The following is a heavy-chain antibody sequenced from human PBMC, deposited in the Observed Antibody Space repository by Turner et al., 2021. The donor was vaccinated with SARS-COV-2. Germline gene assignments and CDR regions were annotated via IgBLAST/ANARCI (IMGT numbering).Heavy chain of an antibody. Sequence: VQLLESGGGLVQPGGSLRLPCAASGFTFSSYAMSWVRQAPGKGLEWVSAISGSGGTTYYADSVKGRFTISRDNSKNTLYLQMNSLRAEDTAVYYCAKADRVMIVVVITLFDYWGQGTLVTVSS. CDR1: GFTFSSYA. D-gene: IGHD3-22*01. J-gene: IGHJ4*02. V-gene: IGHV3-23*01. CDR3: AKADRVMIVVVITLFDY. CDR2: ISGSGGTT.